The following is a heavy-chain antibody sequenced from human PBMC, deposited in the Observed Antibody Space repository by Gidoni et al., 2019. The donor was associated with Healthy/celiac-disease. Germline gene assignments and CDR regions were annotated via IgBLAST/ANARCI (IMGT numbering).Heavy chain of an antibody. J-gene: IGHJ5*02. D-gene: IGHD2-15*01. CDR1: GGSFSSYT. CDR2: IIPILGIA. Sequence: QVQLVQSGAEVKKPGSSVKVSCKASGGSFSSYTISWVRQAPGQGLEWMGRIIPILGIANYAQKFQGRVTITADKSTSTAYMELSSLRSEDTAVYYCAREGYCSGGSCYSMVHWFDPWGQGTLVTVSS. V-gene: IGHV1-69*08. CDR3: AREGYCSGGSCYSMVHWFDP.